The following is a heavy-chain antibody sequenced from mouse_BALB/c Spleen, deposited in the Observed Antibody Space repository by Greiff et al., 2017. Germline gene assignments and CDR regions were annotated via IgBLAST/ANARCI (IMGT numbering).Heavy chain of an antibody. J-gene: IGHJ3*01. D-gene: IGHD2-4*01. CDR3: TRGGYDYDWFAY. Sequence: QVQLQQSGAELVKPGASVKLSCKASGYTFTSYYMYWVKQRPGQGLEWIGEINPSNGGTNFNEKFKSKATLTVDKSSSTAYMQLSSLTSEDSAVYYCTRGGYDYDWFAYWGQGTLVTVSA. CDR1: GYTFTSYY. CDR2: INPSNGGT. V-gene: IGHV1S81*02.